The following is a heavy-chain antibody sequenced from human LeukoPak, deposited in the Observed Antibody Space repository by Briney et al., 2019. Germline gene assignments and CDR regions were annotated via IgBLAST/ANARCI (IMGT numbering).Heavy chain of an antibody. CDR3: ANSPSIAVAGTFDY. D-gene: IGHD6-19*01. CDR2: ISGSGGST. CDR1: GFTFSSYA. J-gene: IGHJ4*02. V-gene: IGHV3-23*01. Sequence: PGGSLRLSCAASGFTFSSYAMSWVRQAPGKGLEWVSAISGSGGSTYYAGSVKGRFTISRDNSKNTLYLQMNSLRAEDTAVYYCANSPSIAVAGTFDYWGQGTLVTVSS.